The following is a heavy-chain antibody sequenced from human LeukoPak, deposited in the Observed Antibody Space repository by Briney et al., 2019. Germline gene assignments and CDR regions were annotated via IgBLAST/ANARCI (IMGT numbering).Heavy chain of an antibody. CDR1: GGSISSYY. CDR3: AKIYSGSLRFDY. Sequence: SETLSLTCTVSGGSISSYYWSWIRQPPGKGLEWIGYIYYSGSTNYNPSLKSRVTISVDTSKNQFSLSLSSVTVADTAVYYCAKIYSGSLRFDYWGQGTLVTVSS. CDR2: IYYSGST. J-gene: IGHJ4*02. V-gene: IGHV4-59*12. D-gene: IGHD1-26*01.